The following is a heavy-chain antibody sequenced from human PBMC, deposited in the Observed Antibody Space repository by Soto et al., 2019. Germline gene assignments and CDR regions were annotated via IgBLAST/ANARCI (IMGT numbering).Heavy chain of an antibody. CDR1: GGSISSYY. V-gene: IGHV4-59*08. Sequence: ETLSLTCTVSGGSISSYYWSWIRQPPGKGLEWIGYIYYSGSTNYNPSLKSRVTISVDTSKNQFSLKLSSVTAADTAVYYCARHLGRXLXPLRHXTFDDWGKGTLVTVAS. CDR2: IYYSGST. CDR3: ARHLGRXLXPLRHXTFDD. J-gene: IGHJ4*02.